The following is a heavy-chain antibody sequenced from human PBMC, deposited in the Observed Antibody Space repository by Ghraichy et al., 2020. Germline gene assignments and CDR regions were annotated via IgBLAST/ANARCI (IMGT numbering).Heavy chain of an antibody. CDR3: AKLFPRIVVVPAAGMDV. V-gene: IGHV3-23*01. J-gene: IGHJ6*02. D-gene: IGHD2-2*01. CDR1: RFNFSNYA. Sequence: GGSLRLSCAASRFNFSNYAMTWVRQAPGKGLERVSAISGSGGSTYYADSGKGRFTISRDNSKNTLYLQMNSLRAEDTAVYYCAKLFPRIVVVPAAGMDVWGQGTTVPVSS. CDR2: ISGSGGST.